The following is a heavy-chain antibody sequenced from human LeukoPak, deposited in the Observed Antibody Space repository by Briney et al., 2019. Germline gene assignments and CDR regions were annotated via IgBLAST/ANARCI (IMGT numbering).Heavy chain of an antibody. CDR1: GFTFDDYT. CDR2: ISWDGGST. Sequence: GGSLRLSCAASGFTFDDYTMHWVRQAPGKGLEWVSLISWDGGSTYYADSVKGRFIISRDNSKNSLYLQMNSLRTEDTALYYCAKDYGGNSNLYYYGMDVWGQGTTVTVSS. V-gene: IGHV3-43*01. D-gene: IGHD4-23*01. J-gene: IGHJ6*02. CDR3: AKDYGGNSNLYYYGMDV.